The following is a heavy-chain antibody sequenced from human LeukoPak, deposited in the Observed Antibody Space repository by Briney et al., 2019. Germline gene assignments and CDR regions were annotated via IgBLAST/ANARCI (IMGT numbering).Heavy chain of an antibody. D-gene: IGHD5-12*01. J-gene: IGHJ4*02. Sequence: PGGSLRLSCEASGVTLSKFAMSWIRQAPGKGQEWVSSISGSGIKTDYVDSVKGRFTVSSDSLRNTIHLQMDSLRAEDTAIYYCAKDGFSGYDPYYFESWGQGTLVTVSS. CDR1: GVTLSKFA. V-gene: IGHV3-23*01. CDR3: AKDGFSGYDPYYFES. CDR2: ISGSGIKT.